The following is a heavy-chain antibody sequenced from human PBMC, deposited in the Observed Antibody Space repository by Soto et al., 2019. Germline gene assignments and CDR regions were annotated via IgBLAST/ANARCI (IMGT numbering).Heavy chain of an antibody. V-gene: IGHV2-5*02. CDR2: IYWDDDK. CDR1: GFSLSTSGVG. CDR3: AFATRASPDVAAIDWFDP. Sequence: QITLKESGPTLVKPTQTLTLTCTFSGFSLSTSGVGVGWIRQPPGTALEWLALIYWDDDKRSSPSLRSRLTITKDTSKNQVVLTMTNMDPVDTATYYCAFATRASPDVAAIDWFDPWGQGTLVTVSS. J-gene: IGHJ5*02. D-gene: IGHD2-15*01.